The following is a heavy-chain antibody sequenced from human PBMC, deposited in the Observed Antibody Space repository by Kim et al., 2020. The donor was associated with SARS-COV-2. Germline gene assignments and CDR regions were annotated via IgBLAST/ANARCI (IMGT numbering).Heavy chain of an antibody. CDR2: IWYDGSNK. CDR1: GFTFSSYG. J-gene: IGHJ4*02. D-gene: IGHD3-10*01. Sequence: GGSLRLSCAASGFTFSSYGMHWVRQAPGKGLEWVAVIWYDGSNKYYADSVKGRFTISRDNSKNTLYLQMNSLRAEDTAVYYCARETTMVRGVIKGAGDWGQGTLVTVSS. V-gene: IGHV3-33*01. CDR3: ARETTMVRGVIKGAGD.